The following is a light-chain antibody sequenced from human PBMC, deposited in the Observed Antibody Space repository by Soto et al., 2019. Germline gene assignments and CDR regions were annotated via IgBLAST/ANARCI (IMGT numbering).Light chain of an antibody. CDR2: NTY. V-gene: IGLV8-61*01. J-gene: IGLJ2*01. CDR3: MMYVGSGTSV. Sequence: QAVVTQEPSFSVSPGGTVTLTCGLSSGSVTTSFFPSWYQQTPGQTPRTLIYNTYIRSSGVPDRFSGSIVGNKAALTITGAQADDESIYYCMMYVGSGTSVFGGGTKLTVL. CDR1: SGSVTTSFF.